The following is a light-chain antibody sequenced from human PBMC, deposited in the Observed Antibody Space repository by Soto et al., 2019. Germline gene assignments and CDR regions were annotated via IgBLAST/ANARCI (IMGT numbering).Light chain of an antibody. CDR3: QQYYTTPLT. CDR2: WAS. J-gene: IGKJ4*01. CDR1: QSVLSSSNNKNY. V-gene: IGKV4-1*01. Sequence: DIVMTQSPDSLAVSLGERATIKCKSSQSVLSSSNNKNYLAWYQQTPGQPPKLLLSWASTRESGVPDRFSGSGSGTDFALTISSLQSADVAVYYCQQYYTTPLTFGGGTKVEFK.